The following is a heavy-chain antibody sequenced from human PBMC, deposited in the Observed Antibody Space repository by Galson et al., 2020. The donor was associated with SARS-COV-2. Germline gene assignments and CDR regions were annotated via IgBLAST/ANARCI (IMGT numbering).Heavy chain of an antibody. CDR2: INYIGNT. D-gene: IGHD6-19*01. J-gene: IGHJ4*02. Sequence: SETLSLTCTVSADSIGGSIYYWGWIRQPPGLGLEWIASINYIGNTYYNPSLKSRATISVDTSKNQLSLRLTSVTAADTALYFCARPGGSGWMYFDFWGQGALVTVSS. CDR1: ADSIGGSIYY. CDR3: ARPGGSGWMYFDF. V-gene: IGHV4-39*01.